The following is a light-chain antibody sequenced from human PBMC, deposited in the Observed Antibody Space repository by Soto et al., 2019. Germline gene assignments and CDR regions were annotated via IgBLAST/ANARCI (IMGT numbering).Light chain of an antibody. CDR2: DAS. Sequence: EVVMRQSPATLSVSPGEGATLSCRASQSVNIYLAWYQQKPGQAPRLLIYDASNRATGIPARFSGSGSGTDFTLTISSLEPEDIAVYYCQQRSNWRVTFGGGTKVDIK. V-gene: IGKV3-11*01. J-gene: IGKJ4*01. CDR1: QSVNIY. CDR3: QQRSNWRVT.